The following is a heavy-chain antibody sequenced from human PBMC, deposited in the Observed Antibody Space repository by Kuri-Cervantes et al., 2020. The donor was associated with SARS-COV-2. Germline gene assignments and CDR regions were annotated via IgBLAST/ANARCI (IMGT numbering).Heavy chain of an antibody. V-gene: IGHV3-30*18. J-gene: IGHJ4*02. CDR2: ISDDGKKK. CDR1: GFNFSKPD. CDR3: VKDRFDVHDF. D-gene: IGHD3-10*02. Sequence: GESMMISCPASGFNFSKPDMHWVRQTPGKGLEWVAVISDDGKKKKCVASGKGRFTISRDNSQNTLYLHVKSLKSEDTAMYYCVKDRFDVHDFWDQGALVTVSS.